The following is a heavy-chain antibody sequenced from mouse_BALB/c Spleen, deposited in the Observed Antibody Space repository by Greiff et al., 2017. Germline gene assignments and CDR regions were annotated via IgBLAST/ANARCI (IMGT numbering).Heavy chain of an antibody. Sequence: DVKLQESGPGLVKPSQSLSLTCSVTGYSITSGYYWNWIRQFPGNKLEWMGYISYDGSNNYNPSLKNRISITRDTSKNQFFLKLNSVTTEDTATYYCATHGYDWYFDVWGAGTTVTVSS. D-gene: IGHD2-2*01. J-gene: IGHJ1*01. CDR3: ATHGYDWYFDV. CDR1: GYSITSGYY. CDR2: ISYDGSN. V-gene: IGHV3-6*02.